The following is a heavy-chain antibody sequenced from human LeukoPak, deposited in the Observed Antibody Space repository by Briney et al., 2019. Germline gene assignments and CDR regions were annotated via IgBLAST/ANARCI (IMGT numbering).Heavy chain of an antibody. V-gene: IGHV4-30-4*08. J-gene: IGHJ4*02. D-gene: IGHD2-15*01. CDR2: IYYSGST. CDR1: GGSISSGDYY. Sequence: PQTLSLTCTVSGGSISSGDYYWSWIRQPPVKGLEWIGYIYYSGSTYYNPSLQSRVTISVDTSKNQFSLKLSSVTAADTAVYYCARYCSGGSCQTFDYWGQGTLVTVSS. CDR3: ARYCSGGSCQTFDY.